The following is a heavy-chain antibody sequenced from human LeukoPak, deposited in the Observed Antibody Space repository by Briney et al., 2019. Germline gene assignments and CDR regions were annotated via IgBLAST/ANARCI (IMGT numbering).Heavy chain of an antibody. Sequence: GRSLRLSCAASGFTFSSYAMHWVRQAPGKGLEWVANIKQDGSEKYYVDSVKGRFTISRDNAKNSLYLQMNSLRAEDTAVYFCARESDYWGQGTLVTVSS. J-gene: IGHJ4*02. V-gene: IGHV3-7*01. CDR2: IKQDGSEK. CDR1: GFTFSSYA. CDR3: ARESDY.